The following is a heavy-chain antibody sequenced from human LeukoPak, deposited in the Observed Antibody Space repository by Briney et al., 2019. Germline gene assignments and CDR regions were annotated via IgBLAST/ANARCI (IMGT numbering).Heavy chain of an antibody. CDR2: VNLQGST. V-gene: IGHV4-4*02. Sequence: SETLSLTCGVSGGSITNTNYWTWVRQPPGKGLGWIGEVNLQGSTNYNPSLMGRVAISVDTSENHISLQLTSVTAADTAVYYCAREGGPYRPLDYSGQGTLVTVSS. J-gene: IGHJ4*02. CDR1: GGSITNTNY. CDR3: AREGGPYRPLDY.